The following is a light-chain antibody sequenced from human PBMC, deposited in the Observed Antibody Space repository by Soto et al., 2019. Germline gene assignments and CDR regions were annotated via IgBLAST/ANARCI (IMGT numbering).Light chain of an antibody. Sequence: QSALTQPASVSGSPGQSITISCTGTSSDVGSYNDVSWYQHHPGKAPKVIIYEVANRPSEISNRFSGSKSGNTADLTISGLQAEDEDDYYCSSYTTTNTLVFAGGTKLTVL. CDR3: SSYTTTNTLV. J-gene: IGLJ2*01. CDR1: SSDVGSYND. CDR2: EVA. V-gene: IGLV2-14*01.